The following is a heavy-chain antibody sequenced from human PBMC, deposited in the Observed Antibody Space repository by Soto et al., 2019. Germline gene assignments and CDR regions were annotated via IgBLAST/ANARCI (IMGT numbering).Heavy chain of an antibody. CDR3: ARGRWNYVPY. V-gene: IGHV4-34*01. CDR1: GGSLSGYC. CDR2: INHSGST. D-gene: IGHD1-7*01. Sequence: SETLSLTCAVYGGSLSGYCWSWIRQPPGKGLEWIGEINHSGSTKHNPSLKSRVTISVDTSKNQFSLKLSSVTAADTAVYYCARGRWNYVPYWGQGALVTVSS. J-gene: IGHJ4*02.